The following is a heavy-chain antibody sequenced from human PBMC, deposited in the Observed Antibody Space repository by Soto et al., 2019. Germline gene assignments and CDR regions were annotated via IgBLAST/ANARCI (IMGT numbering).Heavy chain of an antibody. V-gene: IGHV3-33*01. J-gene: IGHJ4*02. Sequence: GGSLRLSCAASGFTFSNYGMHWVRQAPAKGLEWVAFIWYDGGNKYYAESVKGRFTISRDNSKNTLYLQMNSLRAEDTAVYYCARDGDVNTGFGKDYWGQGTLVTVSS. D-gene: IGHD3-16*01. CDR2: IWYDGGNK. CDR1: GFTFSNYG. CDR3: ARDGDVNTGFGKDY.